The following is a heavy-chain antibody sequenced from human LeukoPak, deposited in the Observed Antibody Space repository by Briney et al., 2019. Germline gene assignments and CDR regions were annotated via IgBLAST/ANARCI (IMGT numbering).Heavy chain of an antibody. CDR3: ARHVGFFDAFDS. CDR2: VFYSGTT. J-gene: IGHJ3*02. Sequence: PSETLSLTCTVSGASISSHYWTWIRQSPGKRLEWIGYVFYSGTTSYSPSLNSRVTISIDTSKNQFSLKLSSVTAADTAVYFCARHVGFFDAFDSWGQGTMVTVSS. CDR1: GASISSHY. V-gene: IGHV4-59*08. D-gene: IGHD3-3*01.